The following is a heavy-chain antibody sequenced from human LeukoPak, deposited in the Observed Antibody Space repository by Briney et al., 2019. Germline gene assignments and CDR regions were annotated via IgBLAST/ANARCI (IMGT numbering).Heavy chain of an antibody. CDR1: SESFSDYY. CDR3: AREVY. Sequence: SETLSLTCAVYSESFSDYYWTWIRQPPGKGLEWIGEINHSGSTNYNPSLKSRVTISLDTSKNQFSLKLSSVTAADTAVYYCAREVYWGQGTLVTVSS. V-gene: IGHV4-34*01. J-gene: IGHJ4*02. CDR2: INHSGST.